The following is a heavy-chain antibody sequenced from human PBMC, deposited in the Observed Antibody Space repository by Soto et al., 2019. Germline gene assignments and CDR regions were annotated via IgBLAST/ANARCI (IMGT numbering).Heavy chain of an antibody. Sequence: VQLVESGGGLVKPGGSLRLSCAASGFTFSDYYMAWVRQTPGKGLEWIAYIVSGSTYTNYADSVKGRFTISRDNDRESLFLEMNSIRADDTALYYCARVDGESRVDVWGQGTTVSVS. CDR3: ARVDGESRVDV. CDR1: GFTFSDYY. D-gene: IGHD2-21*01. V-gene: IGHV3-11*06. CDR2: IVSGSTYT. J-gene: IGHJ6*02.